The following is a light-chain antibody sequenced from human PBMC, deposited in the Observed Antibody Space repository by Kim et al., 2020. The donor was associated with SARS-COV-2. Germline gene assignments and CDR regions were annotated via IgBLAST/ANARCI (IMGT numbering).Light chain of an antibody. CDR1: QNIRNN. V-gene: IGKV1-39*01. CDR3: QQSYSTPVT. J-gene: IGKJ2*01. Sequence: DIHMTQSPSSLSASVGDRVTITCRTSQNIRNNLNWYQQKSGKAPKLLTNAASSLQSGVPSRFSVSGSGTDFTLTISSLQPEDFATYYCQQSYSTPVTFGQGTKLEI. CDR2: AAS.